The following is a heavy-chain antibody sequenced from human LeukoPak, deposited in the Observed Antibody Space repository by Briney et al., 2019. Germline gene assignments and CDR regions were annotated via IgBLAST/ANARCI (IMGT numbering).Heavy chain of an antibody. D-gene: IGHD2-15*01. J-gene: IGHJ3*02. V-gene: IGHV3-64*01. CDR2: ISSNGDST. Sequence: GGSLGLSCAASGFTFNKYAIKWVRQAPGKGLEYVSSISSNGDSTYYVNSVKGRFTISRDNSKNTLYPQMNSLRAEDTAVYYCAREDGGPSYAFDIWGQGTMVTVSS. CDR3: AREDGGPSYAFDI. CDR1: GFTFNKYA.